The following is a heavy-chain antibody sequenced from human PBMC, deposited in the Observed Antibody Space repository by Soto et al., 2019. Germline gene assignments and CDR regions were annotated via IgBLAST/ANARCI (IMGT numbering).Heavy chain of an antibody. CDR2: IWYDGSNK. D-gene: IGHD2-15*01. J-gene: IGHJ4*02. CDR1: GFTFSSYG. V-gene: IGHV3-33*01. CDR3: ARGGGSYYVSHLDY. Sequence: QVQLVESGGGVVQPGRSLRLSCAASGFTFSSYGMHWVRQAPGKGLEWVAVIWYDGSNKYYADSVKGRFTISRDNSKNTVYLRMNSLRAEDTAVYYCARGGGSYYVSHLDYWGQGTLVTVSS.